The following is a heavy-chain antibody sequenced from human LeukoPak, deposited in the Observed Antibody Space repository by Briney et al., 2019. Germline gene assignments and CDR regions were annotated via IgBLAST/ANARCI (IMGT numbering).Heavy chain of an antibody. D-gene: IGHD1-26*01. CDR2: ISYDGSET. J-gene: IGHJ4*02. CDR1: GFTFRSHG. Sequence: PGGSLRLSCAASGFTFRSHGIHWVRQAPGKGLECVALISYDGSETYYVDSVRGRFTISRDNSKDTVDLHMSSLRADDTAVYYCVRSREWELLSSFDSWGQGTLVTVSS. CDR3: VRSREWELLSSFDS. V-gene: IGHV3-30*03.